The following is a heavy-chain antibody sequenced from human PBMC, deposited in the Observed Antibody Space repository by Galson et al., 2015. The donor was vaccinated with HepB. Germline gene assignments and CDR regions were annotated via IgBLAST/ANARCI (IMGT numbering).Heavy chain of an antibody. CDR1: GYTFTGYY. Sequence: SVKVSCKASGYTFTGYYMHWVRQAPGQGLEWMGWINPNSGGTNYAQKFQGWVTMTRDTSISTAYMELSRLRSDDTAVYYCARGPGRGYYYYGMDVWGQGTTVTVSS. J-gene: IGHJ6*02. D-gene: IGHD1-26*01. V-gene: IGHV1-2*04. CDR3: ARGPGRGYYYYGMDV. CDR2: INPNSGGT.